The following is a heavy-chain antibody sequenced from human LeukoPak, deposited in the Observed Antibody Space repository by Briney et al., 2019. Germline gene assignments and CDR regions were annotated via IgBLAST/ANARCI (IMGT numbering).Heavy chain of an antibody. V-gene: IGHV3-30*03. D-gene: IGHD5-18*01. CDR1: GFTFSSRG. CDR3: ARGADNYGYTFDY. J-gene: IGHJ4*02. CDR2: ISFDEGEK. Sequence: GGSLRLSCAASGFTFSSRGMHWVRQAPGKGLEWVAIISFDEGEKNYADSVKGRFTISRDNAKNSLYLEMNSLRAEDTAIYYCARGADNYGYTFDYWGQGTLVTASS.